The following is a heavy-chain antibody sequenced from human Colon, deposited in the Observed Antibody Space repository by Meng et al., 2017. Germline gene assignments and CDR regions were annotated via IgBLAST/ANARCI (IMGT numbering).Heavy chain of an antibody. Sequence: QGQLQEPGPRLLNPSQTLSLTCTVSGDSISSGNHYWSWSRQHPGKGLEWIGYFYFSGNTYYNPSLKSRVTISVDTSKNQFSLNLRSVTAADTAVYYCARYYYDSSGVTYFDPWGQGTLVTVSS. D-gene: IGHD3-22*01. CDR2: FYFSGNT. J-gene: IGHJ5*02. V-gene: IGHV4-31*03. CDR1: GDSISSGNHY. CDR3: ARYYYDSSGVTYFDP.